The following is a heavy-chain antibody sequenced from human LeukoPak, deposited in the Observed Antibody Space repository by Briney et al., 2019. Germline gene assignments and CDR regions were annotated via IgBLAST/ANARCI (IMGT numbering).Heavy chain of an antibody. CDR3: AKAYSSSSSGYFAY. Sequence: PGGSLTLSCAASGFTFDDYVLHWVRQAPGKGLEWVSLISGDGVFAYYADSVKGRFTVSRDNSRNSLYLHMNSMRTEDTALYYCAKAYSSSSSGYFAYWGQGTLVTVSS. V-gene: IGHV3-43*02. CDR1: GFTFDDYV. J-gene: IGHJ4*02. CDR2: ISGDGVFA. D-gene: IGHD6-6*01.